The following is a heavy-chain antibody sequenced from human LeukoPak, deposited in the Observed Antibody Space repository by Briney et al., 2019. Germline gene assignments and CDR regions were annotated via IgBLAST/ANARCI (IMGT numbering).Heavy chain of an antibody. CDR3: ATVLISSGWHDAFDI. CDR1: GYTLTELS. D-gene: IGHD6-19*01. Sequence: ASVKVSCKVSGYTLTELSMHWVRQAPGKGLEWMGGFDPEDGETIYAQKFQGRVTMAEDTSTDTASMELSSLRSEDTAVYYCATVLISSGWHDAFDIWGQGTMVTVSS. V-gene: IGHV1-24*01. CDR2: FDPEDGET. J-gene: IGHJ3*02.